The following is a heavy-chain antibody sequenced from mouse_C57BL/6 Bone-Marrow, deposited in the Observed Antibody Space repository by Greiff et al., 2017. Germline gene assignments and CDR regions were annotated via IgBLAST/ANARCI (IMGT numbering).Heavy chain of an antibody. D-gene: IGHD2-5*01. CDR3: TREGNSNPYARDY. CDR2: ISSGGDYI. CDR1: GFTFSSYA. J-gene: IGHJ4*01. V-gene: IGHV5-9-1*02. Sequence: EVKLMESGAGLVKPGGSLKLSCAASGFTFSSYAMSWVRQTPEKRLEWVAYISSGGDYIYYADTVKGRFTISSDNARNTLYLQMSSLKSEDTAMDYCTREGNSNPYARDYWGQGTSVTVAS.